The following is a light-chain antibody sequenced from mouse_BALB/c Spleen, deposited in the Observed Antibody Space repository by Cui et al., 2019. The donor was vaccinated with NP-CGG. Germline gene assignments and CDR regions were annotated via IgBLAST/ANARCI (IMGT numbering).Light chain of an antibody. CDR1: TGAVIISNY. Sequence: QAVVTQESALTTSPGETVTLTCRSSTGAVIISNYANWVQEKPDHLFTGLIGGTNNRAPGVPGRFSGSLIGDKAALTITGAQTEDEAMYFCALWYSNHWVFGGGTKLTVL. V-gene: IGLV1*01. CDR2: GTN. J-gene: IGLJ1*01. CDR3: ALWYSNHWV.